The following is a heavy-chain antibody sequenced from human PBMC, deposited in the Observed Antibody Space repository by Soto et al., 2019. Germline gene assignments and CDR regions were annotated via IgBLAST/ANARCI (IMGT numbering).Heavy chain of an antibody. CDR3: ARGGIAAAAYYFDY. V-gene: IGHV4-59*01. D-gene: IGHD6-13*01. CDR1: GGSISSYY. Sequence: SETLSLTCTVSGGSISSYYWSWIRQPPGKGLEWIGYIYYSGSTNYNPSLKSRVTISVDTSKNQFSLKLSSVTAADTAVYYCARGGIAAAAYYFDYWGQGTLVTVSS. J-gene: IGHJ4*02. CDR2: IYYSGST.